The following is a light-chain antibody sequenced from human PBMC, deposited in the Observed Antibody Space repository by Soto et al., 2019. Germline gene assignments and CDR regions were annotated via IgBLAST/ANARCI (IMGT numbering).Light chain of an antibody. V-gene: IGKV3-20*01. CDR3: QQYGSSHPWT. CDR1: QSVSSSY. J-gene: IGKJ1*01. Sequence: EIVLTQSPGTLSLSPGERATLSCRASQSVSSSYLAWYQQKPGQAPRLLIYGASSRATGIPDRFSGSGSGTDFTLTISRLEPEDFGVYYCQQYGSSHPWTFGQGTKVEIK. CDR2: GAS.